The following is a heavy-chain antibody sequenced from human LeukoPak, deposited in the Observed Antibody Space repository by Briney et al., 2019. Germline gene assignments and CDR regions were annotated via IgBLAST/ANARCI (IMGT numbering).Heavy chain of an antibody. CDR2: ISYDGSNK. Sequence: GGSLRLSCAASGFTFSSYAMHWVRQAPGKGLEWVAVISYDGSNKYYADSVKGRFTISRDNSKNTLYLQMNSLRAEDTAVYYCAKEGATEPPVFGYWGQGTLVTVSS. V-gene: IGHV3-30-3*01. D-gene: IGHD1-26*01. J-gene: IGHJ4*02. CDR1: GFTFSSYA. CDR3: AKEGATEPPVFGY.